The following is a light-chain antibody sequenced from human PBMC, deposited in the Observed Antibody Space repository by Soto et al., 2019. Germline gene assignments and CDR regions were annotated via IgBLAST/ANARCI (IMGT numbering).Light chain of an antibody. CDR1: SSNFGAGYD. CDR3: QSYDSSLSGSV. J-gene: IGLJ2*01. CDR2: GNS. V-gene: IGLV1-40*01. Sequence: QAVVTQPPSVSGAPGQRVTISCTGSSSNFGAGYDVHWYQQLPGTAPKLLMYGNSNRPSGVPDRFTGSKSGTSASLAITGLQAEDEADYYCQSYDSSLSGSVFGGGTKVTVL.